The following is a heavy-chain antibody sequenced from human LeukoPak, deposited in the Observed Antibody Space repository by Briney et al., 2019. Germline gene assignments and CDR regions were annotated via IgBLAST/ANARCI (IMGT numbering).Heavy chain of an antibody. J-gene: IGHJ4*02. V-gene: IGHV1-8*03. CDR3: ARSRPGGVGATESFDY. Sequence: GASVKVSCKASGYTFTSYDINWVRQATGQGLEWMGWMNPNSGNTGYAQKFQGRVTITMNTSISTAYMELSSLRSDDTAVYYCARSRPGGVGATESFDYWGQGTLVTVSS. CDR1: GYTFTSYD. CDR2: MNPNSGNT. D-gene: IGHD1-26*01.